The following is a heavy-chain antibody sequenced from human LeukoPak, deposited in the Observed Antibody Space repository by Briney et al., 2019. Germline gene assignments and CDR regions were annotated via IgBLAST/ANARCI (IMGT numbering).Heavy chain of an antibody. CDR2: MNPIKGST. CDR1: GFSFTSYD. J-gene: IGHJ5*02. D-gene: IGHD3-10*01. V-gene: IGHV1-8*02. Sequence: ASVKVSCKASGFSFTSYDINWVRQAPGQGLEWMGWMNPIKGSTGYARKSRGRVTMTRDTSTSTAYMELWSLTSEDTAVYYCVRDGEGVAISVNFWFDPWGQGTLVTVSS. CDR3: VRDGEGVAISVNFWFDP.